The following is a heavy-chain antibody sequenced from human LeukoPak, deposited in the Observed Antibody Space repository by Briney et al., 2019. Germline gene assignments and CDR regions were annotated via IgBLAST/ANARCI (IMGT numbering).Heavy chain of an antibody. D-gene: IGHD3-16*01. J-gene: IGHJ3*02. V-gene: IGHV4-34*01. Sequence: PSETLSLTCAVYGGSFSGYYWSWIRQPPGKGLEWIGEINHSGSTNYNPSLKSRVTISVDTSKNQFSLKLSSVTAADTAVYYCARLRVIFWGFDIWGRGTMVTVSS. CDR2: INHSGST. CDR1: GGSFSGYY. CDR3: ARLRVIFWGFDI.